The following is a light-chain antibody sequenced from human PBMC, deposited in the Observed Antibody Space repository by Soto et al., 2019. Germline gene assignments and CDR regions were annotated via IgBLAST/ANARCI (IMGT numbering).Light chain of an antibody. CDR3: CSYAGSRTLV. CDR2: EGS. J-gene: IGLJ2*01. V-gene: IGLV2-23*01. Sequence: QSALTQPASVSVSPGQSITISCTGTSSDVGTYNLVSWYQQHPGKAPKLMIYEGSKRPSGVSNRLSGSKSGNTASLTTSGLQAEDEADYYCCSYAGSRTLVFGGGTKLTVL. CDR1: SSDVGTYNL.